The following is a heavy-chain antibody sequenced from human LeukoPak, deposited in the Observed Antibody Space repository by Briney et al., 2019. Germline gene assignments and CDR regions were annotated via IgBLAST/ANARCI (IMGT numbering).Heavy chain of an antibody. D-gene: IGHD3-22*01. CDR1: GGSISNYY. J-gene: IGHJ4*02. Sequence: PSETLSLTCTVSGGSISNYYWSWVRQPPGKGLEWIGYIYYSGSTNYNPSLKSRVTISVDTSKNQFSLKLSSVTAADTAVYYCARGNGYYYASAHFDYWGQGTLVTVSS. CDR2: IYYSGST. V-gene: IGHV4-59*01. CDR3: ARGNGYYYASAHFDY.